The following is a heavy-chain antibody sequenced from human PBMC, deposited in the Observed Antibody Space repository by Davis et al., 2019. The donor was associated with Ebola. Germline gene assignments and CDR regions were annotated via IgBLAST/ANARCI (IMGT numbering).Heavy chain of an antibody. CDR1: GGSISSYY. V-gene: IGHV4-59*01. Sequence: MPLETLSLTCTVSGGSISSYYWSWIRQPPGKGLEWIGYIYYSGSTKYNPSLKSRVTISVDTSKNQFSLKLSSVTAADTAVYYCARGTGGNSYYWGQGTLVTVSS. CDR2: IYYSGST. D-gene: IGHD4-23*01. J-gene: IGHJ4*02. CDR3: ARGTGGNSYY.